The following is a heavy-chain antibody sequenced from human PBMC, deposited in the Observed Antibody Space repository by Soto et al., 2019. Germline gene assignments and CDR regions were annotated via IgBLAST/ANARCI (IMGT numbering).Heavy chain of an antibody. J-gene: IGHJ3*02. D-gene: IGHD3-3*01. CDR3: ARGVGNYDFWSGHGQESDAFDI. V-gene: IGHV3-33*01. CDR2: IWYDGSNK. Sequence: GGSLRLSCAASGFTFSSYGMHWVRQAPGKGLEWVAVIWYDGSNKYYADSVKGRFTISRDNSKNTLYLQMNSLRAEDTAVYYCARGVGNYDFWSGHGQESDAFDIWGQGTMVTVSS. CDR1: GFTFSSYG.